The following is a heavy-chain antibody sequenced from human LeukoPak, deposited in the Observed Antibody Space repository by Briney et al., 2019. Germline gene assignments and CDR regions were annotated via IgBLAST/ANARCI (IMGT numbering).Heavy chain of an antibody. D-gene: IGHD6-19*01. Sequence: PSQTLSLTCALSGDIVSSNSAAWDWIRQSPSRGLEWLARTYYRHNVYNDYAVAVKSRITINPDTSKNQFSLQLNSVTPEDTAVYYCARDEWLVREGGFYYWGQGTLVTVSS. CDR2: TYYRHNVYN. V-gene: IGHV6-1*01. CDR1: GDIVSSNSAA. J-gene: IGHJ4*02. CDR3: ARDEWLVREGGFYY.